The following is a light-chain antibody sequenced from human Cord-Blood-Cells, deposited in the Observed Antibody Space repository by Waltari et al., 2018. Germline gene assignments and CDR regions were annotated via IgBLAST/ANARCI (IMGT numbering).Light chain of an antibody. J-gene: IGKJ5*01. CDR1: QSIRSW. Sequence: DIQMTQDPSTLSASVGDRVTITCRASQSIRSWLAWYQQKPGKATKLLIYKASSLESGVPSRFSGSGSGTEFTLTISSLQPDDFATYYCQQYNSYSITFGQGTRLEIK. CDR3: QQYNSYSIT. CDR2: KAS. V-gene: IGKV1-5*03.